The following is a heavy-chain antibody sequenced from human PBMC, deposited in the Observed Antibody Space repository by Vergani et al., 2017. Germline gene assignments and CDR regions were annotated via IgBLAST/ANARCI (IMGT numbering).Heavy chain of an antibody. D-gene: IGHD2-15*01. CDR3: AKDDVKVVVAATHYFDY. CDR1: GFTFSSYA. Sequence: QVQLVESGGGVVQPGRSLRLSCAASGFTFSSYAMHWVRQAPGKGLEWVAVIRYDGSNKYYADSVKGRFTISRDNSKNTLYLQMNSLRAEDTAVYYCAKDDVKVVVAATHYFDYWGQGTLVTVSS. J-gene: IGHJ4*02. CDR2: IRYDGSNK. V-gene: IGHV3-30*02.